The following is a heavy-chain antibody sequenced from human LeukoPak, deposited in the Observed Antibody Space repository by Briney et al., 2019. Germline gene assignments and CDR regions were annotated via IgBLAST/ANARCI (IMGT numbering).Heavy chain of an antibody. J-gene: IGHJ4*02. V-gene: IGHV3-30*01. D-gene: IGHD3-22*01. Sequence: PGRSLRLSCAASGFTFSSYAMHWVRQAPGKGLEWVAVISYDGGNKYYADSVKGRFTISRDNSKNTLYLQMNSLRAEDTAVYYCAREGQEYYYDSSGYRLWGQGTLVTVSS. CDR2: ISYDGGNK. CDR1: GFTFSSYA. CDR3: AREGQEYYYDSSGYRL.